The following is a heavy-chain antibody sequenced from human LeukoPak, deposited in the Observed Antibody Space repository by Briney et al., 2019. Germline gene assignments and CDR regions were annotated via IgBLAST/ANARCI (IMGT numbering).Heavy chain of an antibody. Sequence: SETLSLTCAVYGGSFSGYYWSWIRQPPGKGLEGIGEINHSGSTNYNPSLKSRVTISVDTSKNQCSLKLSSVTAADTAVYYCARSTLRPYYYDSSGYFSAFDIWGQGTMVTVSS. CDR1: GGSFSGYY. V-gene: IGHV4-34*01. CDR2: INHSGST. D-gene: IGHD3-22*01. CDR3: ARSTLRPYYYDSSGYFSAFDI. J-gene: IGHJ3*02.